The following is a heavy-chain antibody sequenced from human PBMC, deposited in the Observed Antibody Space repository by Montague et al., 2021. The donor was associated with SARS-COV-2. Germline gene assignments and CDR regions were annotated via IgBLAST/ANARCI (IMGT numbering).Heavy chain of an antibody. V-gene: IGHV3-21*01. J-gene: IGHJ5*02. CDR3: ARDSMIVVVTGWFDP. Sequence: SLRLSFSASGFTFSSYSMNWVRQAPGKGLEWVSSISSSSSYIYYADSVKGRFTISRDNAKNSLYLQMNSLRAEDTAVYYCARDSMIVVVTGWFDPWGQGTLVTVSS. CDR1: GFTFSSYS. CDR2: ISSSSSYI. D-gene: IGHD3-22*01.